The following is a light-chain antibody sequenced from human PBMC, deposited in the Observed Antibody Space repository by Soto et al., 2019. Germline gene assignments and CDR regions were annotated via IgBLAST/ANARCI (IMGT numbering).Light chain of an antibody. Sequence: EIVMTQSPATLSVSPWERATLSCRASQNVGNNLVWYQQKPGQAPRLLIYGASTRAAGIPDRFSGSGSGTEFTLTISSLQSEDFAVYYCQQYNNWPPWTFGQGTKVDIK. CDR1: QNVGNN. CDR2: GAS. V-gene: IGKV3-15*01. CDR3: QQYNNWPPWT. J-gene: IGKJ1*01.